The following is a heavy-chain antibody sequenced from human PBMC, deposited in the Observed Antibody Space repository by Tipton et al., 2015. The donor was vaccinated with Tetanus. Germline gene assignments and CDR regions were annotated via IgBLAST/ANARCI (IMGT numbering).Heavy chain of an antibody. CDR1: GFTVSSSY. CDR2: IYSGGST. Sequence: SLRLSCAASGFTVSSSYMSWVRQAPGKGLEWVSAIYSGGSTYYADSVKGRFTISRDNSKNALYLQMNSLGAEDTAVYYCTTGYDSSGYYPYDYWGQGTLVTVSS. J-gene: IGHJ4*02. D-gene: IGHD3-22*01. V-gene: IGHV3-66*01. CDR3: TTGYDSSGYYPYDY.